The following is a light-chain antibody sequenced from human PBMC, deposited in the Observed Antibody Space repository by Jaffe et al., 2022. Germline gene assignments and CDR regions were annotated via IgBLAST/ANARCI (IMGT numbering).Light chain of an antibody. J-gene: IGLJ3*02. CDR1: SNDIGGYTS. CDR3: SSFGGAKNFWV. V-gene: IGLV2-8*01. CDR2: EVT. Sequence: QSALTQPPSASGSPGQSVTISCTGTSNDIGGYTSVSWYQQHPGKAPKLIIYEVTKRPSGVPDRFSASKSGNTASLTVSGLQADDEADYYCSSFGGAKNFWVFGGGTKLTVL.